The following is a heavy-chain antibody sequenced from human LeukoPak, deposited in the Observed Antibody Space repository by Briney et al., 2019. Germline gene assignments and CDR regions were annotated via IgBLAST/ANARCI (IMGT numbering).Heavy chain of an antibody. D-gene: IGHD3-22*01. CDR2: IYYSGST. V-gene: IGHV4-59*06. J-gene: IGHJ4*02. CDR1: GGSISSYY. Sequence: SETLSLTCTVSGGSISSYYWSWIRQHPGKGLEWIGYIYYSGSTYYNPSLKSRVTISVDTSKNQFSLKLSSVTAADTAVYYCARVYGPNYYDSSPRLFDYWGQGTLVTVSS. CDR3: ARVYGPNYYDSSPRLFDY.